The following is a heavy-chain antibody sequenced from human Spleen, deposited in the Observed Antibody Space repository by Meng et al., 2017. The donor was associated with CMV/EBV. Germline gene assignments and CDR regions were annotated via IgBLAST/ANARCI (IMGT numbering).Heavy chain of an antibody. CDR3: LRGGPPTLRFLEWLPLDDAFDI. Sequence: GESLKISCKASGYTFTSYGISWVRQAPGQGLEWMGWISAYNGNTNYAQKLQGRVTMTTDTSTSTAYMELRSLRSDDTAVYYCLRGGPPTLRFLEWLPLDDAFDIWGQGTMVTVSS. V-gene: IGHV1-18*01. J-gene: IGHJ3*02. D-gene: IGHD3-3*01. CDR2: ISAYNGNT. CDR1: GYTFTSYG.